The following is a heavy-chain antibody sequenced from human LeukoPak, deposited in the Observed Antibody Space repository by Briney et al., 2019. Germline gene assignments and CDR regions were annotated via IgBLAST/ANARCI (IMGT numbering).Heavy chain of an antibody. J-gene: IGHJ4*02. CDR3: ARVRYYASSGYYLY. CDR1: GYTFTSYG. CDR2: ISAYNGNT. V-gene: IGHV1-18*01. Sequence: ASVKVSCTASGYTFTSYGISWVRQAPGQGLEWMGWISAYNGNTNYAQKLQGRVTMTTDTSTSTAYMELRSLRSDDTAVYYCARVRYYASSGYYLYWGQGTLVTVSS. D-gene: IGHD3-22*01.